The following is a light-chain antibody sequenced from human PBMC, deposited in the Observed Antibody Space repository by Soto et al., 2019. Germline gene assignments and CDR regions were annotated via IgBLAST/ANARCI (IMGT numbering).Light chain of an antibody. CDR1: QSVSSY. CDR3: QQRSSWPLT. V-gene: IGKV3-11*01. Sequence: EIVLTQSPATLSLSPGERATLSCRASQSVSSYVAWYQQRPGQAPRLLIYDASNRATGIPARFSGSGSGTDFTLTISSLEPEDFALYYCQQRSSWPLTFGQGTRLE. J-gene: IGKJ5*01. CDR2: DAS.